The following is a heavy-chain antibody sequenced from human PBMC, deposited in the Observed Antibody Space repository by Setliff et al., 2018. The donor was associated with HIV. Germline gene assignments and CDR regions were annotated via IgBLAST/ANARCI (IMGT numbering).Heavy chain of an antibody. CDR3: ARERLSRLGFDY. CDR1: GGSISSHY. CDR2: IYYSGNT. V-gene: IGHV4-59*11. D-gene: IGHD1-1*01. J-gene: IGHJ4*02. Sequence: SETLSLTCTVSGGSISSHYWSWIRQPPGKGLEWIGSIYYSGNTIYNPSLKSRVTISVDTSKNQFSLMLGSMTAADTAVYYCARERLSRLGFDYWGQGTLVTVSS.